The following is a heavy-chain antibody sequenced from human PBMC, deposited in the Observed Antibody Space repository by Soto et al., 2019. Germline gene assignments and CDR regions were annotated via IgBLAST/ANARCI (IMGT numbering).Heavy chain of an antibody. Sequence: QLQLQESGPGLVKPSETLSLTCTVSGGSISSSSYYWGWIRQPPGKGLEWIGSIYYRGSTYYNPSLKSRVTISVDTSKTQFSRKRSAVTAADTAVYYWARRARRMGCSGGSCYDPSFDYWGQGTLVTVSS. J-gene: IGHJ4*02. CDR3: ARRARRMGCSGGSCYDPSFDY. D-gene: IGHD2-15*01. V-gene: IGHV4-39*01. CDR2: IYYRGST. CDR1: GGSISSSSYY.